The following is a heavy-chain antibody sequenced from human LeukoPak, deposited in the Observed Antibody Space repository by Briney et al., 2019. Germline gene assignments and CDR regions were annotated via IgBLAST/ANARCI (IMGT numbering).Heavy chain of an antibody. CDR2: IRSKAYGGTT. V-gene: IGHV3-49*03. CDR1: GVTFGDVA. CDR3: TRYSYGA. J-gene: IGHJ5*02. Sequence: GGSLRLSCTASGVTFGDVAMSWFRQAPGKGLEWVGFIRSKAYGGTTEYAASVKGRFTISRDDSKSIAYLQMNSLKTEDTAVYYCTRYSYGAWGQGTLVTVSS. D-gene: IGHD5-18*01.